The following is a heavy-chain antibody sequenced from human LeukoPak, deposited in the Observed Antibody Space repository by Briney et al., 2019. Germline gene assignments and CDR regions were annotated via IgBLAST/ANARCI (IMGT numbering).Heavy chain of an antibody. CDR3: VPEGFDI. CDR1: GFTFSSYG. J-gene: IGHJ3*02. Sequence: QSGGFLRLSCAASGFTFSSYGMHWVRQAPGQGLEWISIISGSGSSAYYADSVKGRFIVSRDNFKNTVNLEMSSLRVEDTAVYYCVPEGFDIWGQGKMVTVSS. CDR2: ISGSGSSA. V-gene: IGHV3-23*01.